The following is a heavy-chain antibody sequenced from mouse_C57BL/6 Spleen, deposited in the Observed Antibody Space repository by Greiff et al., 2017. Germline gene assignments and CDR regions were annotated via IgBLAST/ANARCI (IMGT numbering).Heavy chain of an antibody. Sequence: VKLMESGPGLVQPSQSLSITCTVSGFSLTSYGVHWVRQSPGKGLEWLGVIWSGGSTDYNAAFISRLSISKDNSKSQVFFKMNSLQADDTAIYYCARNSDYGLDYWGQGTTLTVSS. CDR1: GFSLTSYG. CDR3: ARNSDYGLDY. D-gene: IGHD2-4*01. V-gene: IGHV2-2*01. CDR2: IWSGGST. J-gene: IGHJ2*01.